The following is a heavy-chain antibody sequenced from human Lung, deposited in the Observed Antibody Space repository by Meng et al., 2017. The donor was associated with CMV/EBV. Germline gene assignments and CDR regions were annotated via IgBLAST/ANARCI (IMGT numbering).Heavy chain of an antibody. CDR3: ARQVGETYGSHYYYGMDV. Sequence: GESLKISCAASGFTFSGSPMHWVRQASGKGLEWVGRIRSKPYSYATEYAASVKGRFTISRDDSKNTAFLQMDSLKTEDTAVYYCARQVGETYGSHYYYGMDVWGQGIXVTVSS. D-gene: IGHD3-10*01. CDR2: IRSKPYSYAT. V-gene: IGHV3-73*01. J-gene: IGHJ6*02. CDR1: GFTFSGSP.